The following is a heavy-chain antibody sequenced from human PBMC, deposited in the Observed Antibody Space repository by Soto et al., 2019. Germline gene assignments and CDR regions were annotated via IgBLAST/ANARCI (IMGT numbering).Heavy chain of an antibody. CDR1: GYSFTSYW. CDR3: ATSQYYYGSGSFPNYGMDV. CDR2: IDPSDSYT. V-gene: IGHV5-10-1*01. Sequence: GESLKISCKGSGYSFTSYWISWVRQMPGKGLEWMGRIDPSDSYTNYSPSFQGHVTISADKSISTAYLQWSSLKASDTAMYYCATSQYYYGSGSFPNYGMDVWGQGTTVTVSS. D-gene: IGHD3-10*01. J-gene: IGHJ6*02.